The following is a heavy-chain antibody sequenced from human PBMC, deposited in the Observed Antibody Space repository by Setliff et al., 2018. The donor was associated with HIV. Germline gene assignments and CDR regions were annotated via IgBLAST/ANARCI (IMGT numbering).Heavy chain of an antibody. CDR3: ARGAEDLAINPPSFDYYFDY. D-gene: IGHD3-9*01. CDR1: GYTFTNYY. Sequence: ASVKVSCKASGYTFTNYYIHWVRQAPGQGLEWMGRINSDSGGTDLAQTFQDRVTMTRDTSISTVYMELSSLRSDDTALYFCARGAEDLAINPPSFDYYFDYWGQGTPVTVSS. CDR2: INSDSGGT. V-gene: IGHV1-2*06. J-gene: IGHJ4*02.